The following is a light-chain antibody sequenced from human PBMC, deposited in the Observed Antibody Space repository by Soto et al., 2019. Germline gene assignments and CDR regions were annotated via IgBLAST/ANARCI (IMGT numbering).Light chain of an antibody. CDR3: QQSYSIPWT. V-gene: IGKV1-39*01. CDR1: QSISSY. J-gene: IGKJ1*01. Sequence: DIQMTQSPSSLSASVGDRVTITCRASQSISSYLNWYQQKPGKAPKLLIYAASSLQSGVPSRFSGSGAGTDCTRTISSLQPEDVATYYCQQSYSIPWTFGQGTKVDIK. CDR2: AAS.